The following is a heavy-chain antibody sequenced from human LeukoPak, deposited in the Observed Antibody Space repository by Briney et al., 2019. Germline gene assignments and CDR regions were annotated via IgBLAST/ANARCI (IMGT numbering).Heavy chain of an antibody. CDR3: TSGRSATHDY. CDR2: ISSSSSYI. V-gene: IGHV3-21*04. J-gene: IGHJ4*02. CDR1: GLTFSSYS. D-gene: IGHD2-15*01. Sequence: GWCLRLSRAASGLTFSSYSMNWVRPAPRRGLAWVSSISSSSSYIYYADSVKGRFTISRDNDKNSLYLQMNSLKTEDTAVYYCTSGRSATHDYWGQGTLVTVSS.